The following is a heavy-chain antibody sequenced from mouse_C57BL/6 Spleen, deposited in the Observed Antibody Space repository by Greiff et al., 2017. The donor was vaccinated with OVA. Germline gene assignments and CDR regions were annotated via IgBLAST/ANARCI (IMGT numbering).Heavy chain of an antibody. CDR2: IYPGDGDT. Sequence: QVQLQQSGPELVKPGASVKISCKASGYAFSSSWMNWVKQRPGKGLEWIGRIYPGDGDTNYNGKFKGKATLTADKTSSTAYMQLSSLTSEDSAVYYCARSDCGSQFAYWGQGTLVTVSA. CDR3: ARSDCGSQFAY. J-gene: IGHJ3*01. V-gene: IGHV1-82*01. D-gene: IGHD1-1*01. CDR1: GYAFSSSW.